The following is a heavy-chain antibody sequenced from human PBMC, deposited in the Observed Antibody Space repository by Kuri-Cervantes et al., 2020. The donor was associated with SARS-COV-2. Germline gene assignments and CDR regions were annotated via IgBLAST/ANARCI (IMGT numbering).Heavy chain of an antibody. Sequence: GGSLRLSCAASGFTSSNAWMSWVRQAPGKGLEWVAFIRYDGSNKYYADSVKGRFTISRDNSKNTLYLQMNSLRAEDTAVYYCAGLYSSSWSYDYWGQGTLVTVSS. CDR1: GFTSSNAW. CDR2: IRYDGSNK. J-gene: IGHJ4*02. V-gene: IGHV3-30*02. D-gene: IGHD6-13*01. CDR3: AGLYSSSWSYDY.